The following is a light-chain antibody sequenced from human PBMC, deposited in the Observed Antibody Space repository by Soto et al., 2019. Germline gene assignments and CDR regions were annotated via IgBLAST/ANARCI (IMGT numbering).Light chain of an antibody. CDR2: DAS. CDR1: QSVRSSY. V-gene: IGKV3D-20*02. Sequence: EIVLTQSPDTLSLSPWESATLSCRASQSVRSSYLAWYQQKPGQAPRLLIYDASNRATGIPARFSGSGSGTDFTLTISSLEPEDFAVYYCQQRSNWLTFGGGTKVDIK. J-gene: IGKJ4*01. CDR3: QQRSNWLT.